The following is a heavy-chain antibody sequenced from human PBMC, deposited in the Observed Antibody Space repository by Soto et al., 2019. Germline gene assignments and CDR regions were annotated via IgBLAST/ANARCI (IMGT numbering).Heavy chain of an antibody. D-gene: IGHD2-21*01. CDR2: ISCDGSLK. CDR3: AKEADYCVSSKYDN. CDR1: GLTFGRYG. J-gene: IGHJ4*02. Sequence: PGGTLRLSCVASGLTFGRYGMHWVRQVPGKGLEWVAVISCDGSLKFYEDSVKGRFTISRDNSRNTLYLEMNGLRPEDTAVYYCAKEADYCVSSKYDNWGRGT. V-gene: IGHV3-30*18.